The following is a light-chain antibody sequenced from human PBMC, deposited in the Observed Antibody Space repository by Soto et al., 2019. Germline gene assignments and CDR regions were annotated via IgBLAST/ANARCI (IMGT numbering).Light chain of an antibody. CDR1: STDVGGYNY. Sequence: QSALTQPPSASGSPGQSLTISCTGTSTDVGGYNYVSWYQQHPGKAPKLMISDVNRRPSGVPDRFSGSKSGNTASLTVSGLQADDEADYYCSSYAGSNNWLFGGGTKLTVL. CDR2: DVN. V-gene: IGLV2-8*01. CDR3: SSYAGSNNWL. J-gene: IGLJ3*02.